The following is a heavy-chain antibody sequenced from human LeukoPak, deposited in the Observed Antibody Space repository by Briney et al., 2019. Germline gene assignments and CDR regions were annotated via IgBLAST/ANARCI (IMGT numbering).Heavy chain of an antibody. CDR3: IRQRNYGELSFGY. CDR1: GFALSGSA. V-gene: IGHV3-73*01. Sequence: GGSLKLSCAASGFALSGSAMRWVRQTSGKGLEWVGHIRSKANGYATAYAASVKGRFTISRDDSKNTAYLQINSLKTEDTALYYCIRQRNYGELSFGYWGRGTLVTVSS. J-gene: IGHJ4*02. CDR2: IRSKANGYAT. D-gene: IGHD4-17*01.